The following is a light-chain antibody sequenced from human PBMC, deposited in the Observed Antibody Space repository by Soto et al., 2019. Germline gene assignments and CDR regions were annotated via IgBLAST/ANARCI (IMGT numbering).Light chain of an antibody. Sequence: IVVTQSPATLSVSKGDRVTLSCRAIQSVSSRYLAWYQQKPGQAPRLLIYDASNRATGIPARFSGSGSGTDFTLTISSLEPEDFAVYYCPQRSNLPPITFGQGTRLEI. CDR3: PQRSNLPPIT. V-gene: IGKV3-11*01. J-gene: IGKJ5*01. CDR2: DAS. CDR1: QSVSSRY.